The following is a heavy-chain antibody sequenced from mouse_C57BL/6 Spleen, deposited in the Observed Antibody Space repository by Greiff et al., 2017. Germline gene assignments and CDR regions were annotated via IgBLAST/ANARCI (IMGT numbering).Heavy chain of an antibody. CDR1: GYSFTGYY. V-gene: IGHV1-42*01. Sequence: VQLQQSGPELVKPGASVKISCKASGYSFTGYYMNWVKQSPEKSLEWIGEINPSTGGTTYNQKFKAKATLTVDKSSSTAYMQLKSLTSEDSAVYYCARYGYGSTPFAYWGQGTLVTVSA. CDR2: INPSTGGT. CDR3: ARYGYGSTPFAY. J-gene: IGHJ3*01. D-gene: IGHD1-1*01.